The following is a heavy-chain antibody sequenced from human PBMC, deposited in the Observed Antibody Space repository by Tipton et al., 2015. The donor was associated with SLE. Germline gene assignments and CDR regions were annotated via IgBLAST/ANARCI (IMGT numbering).Heavy chain of an antibody. Sequence: TLSLTCAVYDGSFSGYYWTWIRQPPGKGLEWIGEINHGGSTNYNPSLKSRVTISEDTSKNQFSLKLTSVTAADTAIYYCVRGHPHIVVLIGGGWFDPWGQGTLVTVSS. V-gene: IGHV4-34*01. CDR1: DGSFSGYY. CDR3: VRGHPHIVVLIGGGWFDP. D-gene: IGHD2-21*01. CDR2: INHGGST. J-gene: IGHJ5*02.